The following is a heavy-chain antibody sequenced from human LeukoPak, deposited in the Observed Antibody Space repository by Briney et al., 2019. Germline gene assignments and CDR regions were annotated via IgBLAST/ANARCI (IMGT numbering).Heavy chain of an antibody. J-gene: IGHJ4*02. D-gene: IGHD4-17*01. V-gene: IGHV4-34*01. CDR3: ARGRDYAPSAIDY. CDR1: GGSFSGYY. CDR2: INHSGST. Sequence: SETLSLTCAVYGGSFSGYYWSWIRQPPGKGLEWIGEINHSGSTNYNPSLKSRVTISVDTSKNQFSLKLSSVTAADTAVYYCARGRDYAPSAIDYWGQGTLVTVSS.